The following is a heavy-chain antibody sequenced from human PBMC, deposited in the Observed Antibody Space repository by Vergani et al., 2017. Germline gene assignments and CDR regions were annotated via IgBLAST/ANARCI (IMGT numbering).Heavy chain of an antibody. V-gene: IGHV4-59*01. CDR3: ARVHYYDSSGYANWFDP. CDR1: GGSISSYY. D-gene: IGHD3-22*01. Sequence: QVQLQESGPGLVKPSETLSLTCTVSGGSISSYYWSWIRQPPGKGLEWIGYIYYSGSTKYNPSLKSRVTISVDTSKNQFSLKLSSVTAADTAVYYCARVHYYDSSGYANWFDPWGQGTLVTVSS. CDR2: IYYSGST. J-gene: IGHJ5*02.